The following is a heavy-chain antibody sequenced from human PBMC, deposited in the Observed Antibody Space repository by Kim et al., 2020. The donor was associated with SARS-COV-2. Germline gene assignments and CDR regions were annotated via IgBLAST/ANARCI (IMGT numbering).Heavy chain of an antibody. CDR1: GGSFSGYY. J-gene: IGHJ4*02. D-gene: IGHD6-13*01. CDR2: INHSGST. V-gene: IGHV4-34*01. CDR3: ARGRYSSLDY. Sequence: SETLSLTCAVYGGSFSGYYWSWIRQPPGKGLEWIGEINHSGSTNYNPSLKSRVTISVDTSKNQFSLKLSSVTVADTAVYYCARGRYSSLDYWGQGTLVTVSS.